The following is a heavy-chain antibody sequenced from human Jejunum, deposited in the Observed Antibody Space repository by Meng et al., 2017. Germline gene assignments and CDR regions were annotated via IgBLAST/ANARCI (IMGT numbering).Heavy chain of an antibody. J-gene: IGHJ2*01. CDR3: ARGIMDSGYILRGGNWYFDA. CDR1: GSSFGAYS. D-gene: IGHD1-1*01. Sequence: GEFLKISCAASGSSFGAYSMSWVRHAPGRGLEWGASIGSDSTYIFYGDSLEGRFTVSRDNVKNSLFLQINGLRVDDTAVYFGARGIMDSGYILRGGNWYFDAWGRGTLVTVSS. V-gene: IGHV3-21*01. CDR2: IGSDSTYI.